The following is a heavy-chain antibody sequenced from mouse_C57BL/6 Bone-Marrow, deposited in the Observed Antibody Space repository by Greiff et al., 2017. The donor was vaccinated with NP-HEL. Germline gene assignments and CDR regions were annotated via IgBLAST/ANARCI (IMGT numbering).Heavy chain of an antibody. D-gene: IGHD3-2*02. V-gene: IGHV1-42*01. CDR3: ARGGQLRLLFAY. CDR1: GYSFTGYY. Sequence: EVQLQQSGPELVKPGASVKISCKASGYSFTGYYMNWVKQSPEKSLEWIGEINPSTGGTTYNQKFKAKATLTVDKSSSTAYMQLKSLTSEDSAVYYCARGGQLRLLFAYWGQGTLVTVSA. J-gene: IGHJ3*01. CDR2: INPSTGGT.